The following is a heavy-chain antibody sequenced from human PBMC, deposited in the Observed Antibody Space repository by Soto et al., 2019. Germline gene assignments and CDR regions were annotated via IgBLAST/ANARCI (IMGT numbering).Heavy chain of an antibody. Sequence: QVQLVQSGAEVKKPGASVKVSCKASGYTFTSYGISWVRQAPGQGLEWMGWISAYNGNTNYAQKLQGRVTMTTDTSTSTAYMELRSLRSDDTAVYYCARDGIGYDYVWGSYRYTADYWGQGTLVTVSS. CDR1: GYTFTSYG. CDR2: ISAYNGNT. CDR3: ARDGIGYDYVWGSYRYTADY. D-gene: IGHD3-16*02. V-gene: IGHV1-18*01. J-gene: IGHJ4*02.